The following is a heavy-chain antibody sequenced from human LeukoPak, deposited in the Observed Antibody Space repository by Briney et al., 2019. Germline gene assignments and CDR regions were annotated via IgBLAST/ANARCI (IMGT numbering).Heavy chain of an antibody. Sequence: PGGSLRLSCAASGFTFSSYSMNWVRQAPGKGLEWVSSISSSSSYIYYADSVKGRFTISRDNAKNSLYLQMNSLRAEDTAVYYCARDPPVVVPAAIVWGQGTLVTVSS. CDR3: ARDPPVVVPAAIV. D-gene: IGHD2-2*02. CDR1: GFTFSSYS. V-gene: IGHV3-21*01. J-gene: IGHJ4*02. CDR2: ISSSSSYI.